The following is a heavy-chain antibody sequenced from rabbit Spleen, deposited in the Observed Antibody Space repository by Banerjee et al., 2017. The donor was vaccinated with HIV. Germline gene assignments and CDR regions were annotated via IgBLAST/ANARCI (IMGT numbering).Heavy chain of an antibody. Sequence: QEQLVESGGGLVQPGGSLKLSCTASGFSFSNKAVMCWVRQAPGKGLEWIGIIYAARGTTDYASWVNGRFTISSDNAQTTVDLKMTSLTAADTATYFCARYMRVNDDWGADLWGQGTLVTVS. CDR1: GFSFSNKA. D-gene: IGHD4-1*01. V-gene: IGHV1S47*01. J-gene: IGHJ4*01. CDR3: ARYMRVNDDWGADL. CDR2: IYAARGTT.